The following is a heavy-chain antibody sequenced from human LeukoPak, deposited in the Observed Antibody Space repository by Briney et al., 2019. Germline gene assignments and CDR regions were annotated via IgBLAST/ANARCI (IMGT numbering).Heavy chain of an antibody. D-gene: IGHD5-12*01. CDR3: ARHIVATITGVDY. CDR1: GGSISSSSYY. J-gene: IGHJ4*02. V-gene: IGHV4-39*01. CDR2: IYYSGST. Sequence: PSETLSLTCTVSGGSISSSSYYWGCIRQPPGKGLEWIGSIYYSGSTYYNPSLKSRGTISVDTSKNQFSLKLSSVTAADTAVYYCARHIVATITGVDYWGQGTLVTVSS.